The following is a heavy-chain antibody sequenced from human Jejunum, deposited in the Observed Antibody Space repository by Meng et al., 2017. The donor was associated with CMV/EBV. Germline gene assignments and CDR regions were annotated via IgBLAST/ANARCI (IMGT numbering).Heavy chain of an antibody. CDR3: ARERLDGGNSEFFAY. CDR1: GFLLSNFA. J-gene: IGHJ4*02. V-gene: IGHV3-30*03. Sequence: GFLLSNFAMHWVRQAPGKGLEWISVISYDGSHAYYADSIQGRFNVSRDNSNNILYLQMSSLRPEDTAVYYCARERLDGGNSEFFAYWGQGALVTVSS. CDR2: ISYDGSHA. D-gene: IGHD4-23*01.